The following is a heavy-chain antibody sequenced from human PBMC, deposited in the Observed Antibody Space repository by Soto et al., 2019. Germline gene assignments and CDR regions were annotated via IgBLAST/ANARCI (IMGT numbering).Heavy chain of an antibody. CDR2: ISGSGGST. Sequence: PVGSLRLSCAASGFTFSSYAMSWVRQAPGKGLEWVSAISGSGGSTYYADSVKGRFTISRDNSKNTLYLQMNSLRAEDTAVYYCAKDERGSSGHTGYWGQGTMVTVYS. D-gene: IGHD6-19*01. J-gene: IGHJ4*02. CDR1: GFTFSSYA. V-gene: IGHV3-23*01. CDR3: AKDERGSSGHTGY.